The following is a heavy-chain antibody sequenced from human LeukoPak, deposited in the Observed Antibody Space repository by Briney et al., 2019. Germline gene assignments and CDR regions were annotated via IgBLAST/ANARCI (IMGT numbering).Heavy chain of an antibody. D-gene: IGHD3-22*01. Sequence: GGSLRLSCAASGFTFSDYYMSWIRQAPGKGLEWVSYISSSGSTIYYADSVKGRFTISRDNAKNSLYLQMNSLRVEDTAVYYCATNLIATPQRNWFDPWGQGTLVTVSS. CDR2: ISSSGSTI. CDR1: GFTFSDYY. J-gene: IGHJ5*02. V-gene: IGHV3-11*01. CDR3: ATNLIATPQRNWFDP.